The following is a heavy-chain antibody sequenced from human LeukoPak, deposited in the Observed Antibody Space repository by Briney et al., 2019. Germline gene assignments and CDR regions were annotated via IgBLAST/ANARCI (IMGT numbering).Heavy chain of an antibody. CDR3: ARDGSGWSSDY. CDR2: MWNDGITG. J-gene: IGHJ4*02. Sequence: GGSLRFSCAASGFNFRDSGMHWVRQAPGKGLEWVAVMWNDGITGKYADSVRGRFSVSRDNSKNTVYLQMDSLRADDTSVYYCARDGSGWSSDYWGRGTLVTVSS. D-gene: IGHD6-19*01. V-gene: IGHV3-33*01. CDR1: GFNFRDSG.